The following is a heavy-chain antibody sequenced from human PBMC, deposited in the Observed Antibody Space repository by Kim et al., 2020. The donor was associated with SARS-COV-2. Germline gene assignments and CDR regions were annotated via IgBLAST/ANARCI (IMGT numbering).Heavy chain of an antibody. Sequence: GGSLRLSCAASGFTFSSYSMNWVRQAPGKGLEWVSSISSSSSYIYYADSVKGRFTISRDNAKNSLYLQMNSLRAEDTAVYYCARHLQNYGSGSHFDYWGQGTLVTVSS. CDR1: GFTFSSYS. J-gene: IGHJ4*02. V-gene: IGHV3-21*01. D-gene: IGHD3-10*01. CDR2: ISSSSSYI. CDR3: ARHLQNYGSGSHFDY.